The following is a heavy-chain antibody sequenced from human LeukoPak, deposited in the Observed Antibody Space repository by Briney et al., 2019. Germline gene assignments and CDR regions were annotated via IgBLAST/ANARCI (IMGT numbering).Heavy chain of an antibody. CDR3: ARDRANLHWFDP. Sequence: ALVKVSCKASGGTFSSYAISWVRQAPGQGLEWMGRIIPIFGTANYAQKFQDRVTITTDESTSTAYMELSSLRSEDTAVYYCARDRANLHWFDPWGQGTLVTVSS. J-gene: IGHJ5*02. V-gene: IGHV1-69*05. D-gene: IGHD4/OR15-4a*01. CDR2: IIPIFGTA. CDR1: GGTFSSYA.